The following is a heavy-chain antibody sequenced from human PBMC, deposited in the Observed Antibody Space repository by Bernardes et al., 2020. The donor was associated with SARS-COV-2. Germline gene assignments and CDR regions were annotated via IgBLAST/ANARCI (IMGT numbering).Heavy chain of an antibody. D-gene: IGHD5-12*01. Sequence: ASVKVSCKASGYTFTSYGISWVRQAPGQGLEWMGWISAYNGNTNYAQKLQGRVTMTTDTSTITAYMELRSLRSDDTAVYYCARGYSGYDRSISYYYYGMDVGGRGTTVTVS. CDR2: ISAYNGNT. CDR1: GYTFTSYG. CDR3: ARGYSGYDRSISYYYYGMDV. V-gene: IGHV1-18*01. J-gene: IGHJ6*02.